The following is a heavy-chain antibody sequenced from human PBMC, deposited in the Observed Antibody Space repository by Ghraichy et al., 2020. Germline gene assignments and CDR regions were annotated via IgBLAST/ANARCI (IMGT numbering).Heavy chain of an antibody. J-gene: IGHJ4*02. CDR2: IIPNSGGT. V-gene: IGHV1-2*02. CDR1: GYTFTDYY. CDR3: ARVAGARVAGAVSDRRSVEWLLEENCPHF. Sequence: ASVKVSCKASGYTFTDYYIYWVRQAPGQGFEWMGWIIPNSGGTSYAEKFEGRVTMTRDTSISTAYMELSRLRFDDTAYYYCARVAGARVAGAVSDRRSVEWLLEENCPHFWGQGTLVTVSS. D-gene: IGHD3-3*01.